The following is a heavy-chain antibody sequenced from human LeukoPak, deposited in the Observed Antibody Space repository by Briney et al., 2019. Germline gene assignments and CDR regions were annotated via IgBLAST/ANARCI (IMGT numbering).Heavy chain of an antibody. CDR1: GFIISDYA. D-gene: IGHD2-2*01. Sequence: GGSLRLSCSASGFIISDYAMHWVRQAPGKRLEYVSALSANGGTTYYADSVKGRFTISRDTSKNTLYLQMSSLRAEDTAMYHCVKDLYKGDSASWYFFHYWGQGTLVTVSS. CDR3: VKDLYKGDSASWYFFHY. J-gene: IGHJ4*02. CDR2: LSANGGTT. V-gene: IGHV3-64D*06.